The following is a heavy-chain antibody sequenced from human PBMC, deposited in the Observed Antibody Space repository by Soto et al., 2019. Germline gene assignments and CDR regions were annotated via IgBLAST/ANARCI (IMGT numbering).Heavy chain of an antibody. D-gene: IGHD3-10*01. Sequence: QITLKESGPTLVKPTQTLTLTCSFSGFSLSTTGVGVGWIRQSPGKALEWLAIIYWDHDKRYSPSLKSRVNITKHTSKNQVAVTVTIIDRVDTGTYYCARSLWLGELHWGQGALVTVSS. CDR1: GFSLSTTGVG. V-gene: IGHV2-5*02. CDR2: IYWDHDK. CDR3: ARSLWLGELH. J-gene: IGHJ4*02.